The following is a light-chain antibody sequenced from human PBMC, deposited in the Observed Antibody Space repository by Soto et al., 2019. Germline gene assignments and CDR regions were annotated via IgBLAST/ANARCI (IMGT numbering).Light chain of an antibody. CDR3: QQYGVSMFT. Sequence: DIVLTQSPGTLSLSPGERATLSCRASQTVRDGYLAWYQQKPGQAPRLFIYGASARATGIPDRFSGSGSETDFTLTISGLEPEDFAVYYCQQYGVSMFTFGQGAKLEIK. CDR2: GAS. V-gene: IGKV3-20*01. J-gene: IGKJ2*01. CDR1: QTVRDGY.